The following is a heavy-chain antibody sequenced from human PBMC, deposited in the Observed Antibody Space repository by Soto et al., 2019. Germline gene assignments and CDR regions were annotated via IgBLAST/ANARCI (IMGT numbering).Heavy chain of an antibody. CDR1: GGSISSSNW. Sequence: SETLSLTCAVSGGSISSSNWWSWVRQPPGKGLEWIGEIYHSGSTNYNPSLKSRVTISVDKSKNQFSLKLSSVTTADTAVYYCARLPIAARLSWFDPWGQGTLVTVSS. V-gene: IGHV4-4*02. J-gene: IGHJ5*02. D-gene: IGHD6-6*01. CDR3: ARLPIAARLSWFDP. CDR2: IYHSGST.